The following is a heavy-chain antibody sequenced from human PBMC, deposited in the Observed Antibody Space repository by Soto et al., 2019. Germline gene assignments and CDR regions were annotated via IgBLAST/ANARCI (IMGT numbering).Heavy chain of an antibody. Sequence: EVQLVESGGGLVKPGGSLRLSCTASGFTLSLYSMNWVRQAPGKGLEWVSSISSGSRDIYYADSVKGRFTISRDNAENTLYLQMNSVRAEDTAVYYCAIGYCSSTFCPDSCGQGTLVTVSS. V-gene: IGHV3-21*02. J-gene: IGHJ4*02. CDR2: ISSGSRDI. CDR3: AIGYCSSTFCPDS. CDR1: GFTLSLYS. D-gene: IGHD2-2*01.